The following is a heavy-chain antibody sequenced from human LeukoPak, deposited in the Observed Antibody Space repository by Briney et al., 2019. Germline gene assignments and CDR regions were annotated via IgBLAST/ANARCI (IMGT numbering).Heavy chain of an antibody. J-gene: IGHJ4*02. V-gene: IGHV1-3*01. CDR1: GYTFTSYA. Sequence: EASVKDSCKASGYTFTSYAIHWVRQAPGQRLEWMGWINAGNGDTRYSQKFQGRVTVTRDTSASTAYMEVSSLRSEDTAVYYCARCSSTICLDYWGQGTLVTVSS. CDR3: ARCSSTICLDY. CDR2: INAGNGDT. D-gene: IGHD2-2*01.